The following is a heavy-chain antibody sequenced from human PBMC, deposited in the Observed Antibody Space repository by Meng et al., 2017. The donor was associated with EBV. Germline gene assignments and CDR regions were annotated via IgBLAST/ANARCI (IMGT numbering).Heavy chain of an antibody. Sequence: QFTVEESGPTLVKPTQTLTLTCTFSGYSLSTRGVGVGWIRQPPGKALKWLALIYWDDDKRYSPSLKSRLTITKDTSKNQVVLTMTNMDPVDAATYYCAHIIAARPFDYWGQGTLVTVSS. V-gene: IGHV2-5*02. CDR1: GYSLSTRGVG. J-gene: IGHJ4*02. D-gene: IGHD6-6*01. CDR2: IYWDDDK. CDR3: AHIIAARPFDY.